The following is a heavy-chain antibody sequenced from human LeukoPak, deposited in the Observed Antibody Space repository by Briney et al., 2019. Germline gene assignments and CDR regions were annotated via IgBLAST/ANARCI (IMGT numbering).Heavy chain of an antibody. Sequence: GGSLRLSCAASGFTSDDYGMSWVRQAPGKGLEWVSGINWNGGSTGYADSVKGRFTISRDNAKNSLYLQMNSPRAEDTALYYCARDMVRGVSDYWGQGTLVTVSS. CDR3: ARDMVRGVSDY. J-gene: IGHJ4*02. CDR2: INWNGGST. V-gene: IGHV3-20*04. CDR1: GFTSDDYG. D-gene: IGHD3-10*01.